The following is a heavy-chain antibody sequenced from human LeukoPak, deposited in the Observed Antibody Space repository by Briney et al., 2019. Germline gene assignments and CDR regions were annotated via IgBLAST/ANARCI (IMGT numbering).Heavy chain of an antibody. CDR2: MNEDGSEK. CDR3: ARVSPNTVTALQYCDY. Sequence: GGSLTLTCTASGFTFSSYWFSWVWQAQAQGMDRVGIMNEDGSEKYYVDSVKGRVTISRDNAKNSLYLQMNSLRAEDTAVYYGARVSPNTVTALQYCDYWGQGTLVTVSS. J-gene: IGHJ4*02. D-gene: IGHD4-17*01. V-gene: IGHV3-7*01. CDR1: GFTFSSYW.